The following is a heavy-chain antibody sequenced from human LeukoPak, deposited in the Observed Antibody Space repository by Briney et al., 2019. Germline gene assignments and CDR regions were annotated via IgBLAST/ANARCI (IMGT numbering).Heavy chain of an antibody. Sequence: SETLSLTCAVYGGSFSGYYWSWIRQPAGKGLEWIGEINHSGSTNYNPSLKSRVTISVDTSKNQFSLKLSSVTAADTAVYYCASTSSGYSSGWLRYFDYWGQGTLVTVSS. CDR1: GGSFSGYY. CDR3: ASTSSGYSSGWLRYFDY. J-gene: IGHJ4*02. V-gene: IGHV4-34*01. D-gene: IGHD6-19*01. CDR2: INHSGST.